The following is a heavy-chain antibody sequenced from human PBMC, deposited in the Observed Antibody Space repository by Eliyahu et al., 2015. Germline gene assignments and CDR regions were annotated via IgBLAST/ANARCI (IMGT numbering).Heavy chain of an antibody. Sequence: QVQLVQSGAEVKKPGASVKVSCKASGYTFTSYGIXWVRQAPGQGLEWMGWISAYNGNTNYAQKLQGRVTMTTDTSTSTAYMELRSLRSDDTAVYYCARDHCSGGSCYHRLYYYYGMDVWGQGTTVTVSS. CDR2: ISAYNGNT. CDR1: GYTFTSYG. CDR3: ARDHCSGGSCYHRLYYYYGMDV. D-gene: IGHD2-15*01. J-gene: IGHJ6*02. V-gene: IGHV1-18*01.